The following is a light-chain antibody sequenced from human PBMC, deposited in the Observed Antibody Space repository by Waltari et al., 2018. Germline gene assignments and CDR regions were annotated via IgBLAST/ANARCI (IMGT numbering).Light chain of an antibody. Sequence: QAVLTQPSSLSASPGASASLTCTLHSAFNISTYRMYWYQQKPGGPPRYLLRYKSDSNKQLASGVPSRFSGSKDASANAGILLISGLQSEDEADYYCLIWHSRAFVFGPGTKVTV. J-gene: IGLJ1*01. CDR2: YKSDSNK. V-gene: IGLV5-45*03. CDR3: LIWHSRAFV. CDR1: SAFNISTYR.